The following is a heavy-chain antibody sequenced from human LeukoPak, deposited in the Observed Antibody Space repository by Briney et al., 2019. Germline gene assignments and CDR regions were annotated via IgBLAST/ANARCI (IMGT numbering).Heavy chain of an antibody. CDR2: ISYDGKVT. CDR3: ARALNGFDI. Sequence: PGEPLRLSCAASGFTFSNFGMHWVRQAPGKGLEWMAVISYDGKVTYYADSVKGRFTISRDNSRNTLYLQMNSLRAEDTAVYYCARALNGFDIWGPGTLVTVSS. CDR1: GFTFSNFG. J-gene: IGHJ3*02. V-gene: IGHV3-30*03.